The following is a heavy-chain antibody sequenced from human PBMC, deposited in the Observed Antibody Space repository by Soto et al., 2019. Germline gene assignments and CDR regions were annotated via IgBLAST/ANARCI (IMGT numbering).Heavy chain of an antibody. J-gene: IGHJ4*02. D-gene: IGHD3-10*01. V-gene: IGHV3-33*01. CDR1: GFTFSSYG. CDR2: IWYDGSNK. CDR3: ARVAFTM. Sequence: QVQLVESGGGVVQPGRSLRLSCAASGFTFSSYGMHWVRQAPGKGLEWVAVIWYDGSNKYYADSVKSRFTSSRDNSKNTMFLKRTSLRAEDTRVNYCARVAFTMWGQGALVTVSS.